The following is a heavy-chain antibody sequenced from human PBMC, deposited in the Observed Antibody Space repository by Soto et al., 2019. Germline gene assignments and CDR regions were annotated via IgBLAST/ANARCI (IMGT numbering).Heavy chain of an antibody. J-gene: IGHJ4*02. D-gene: IGHD3-9*01. V-gene: IGHV3-23*01. Sequence: SGGSLRLSCAASGFTFSSYAMSWVRQAPGKGLEWVSAISGSGGSTYYADSVKGRFTISRDNSKNTLYLQMNSLRAEDTAVYYCAKDDLSAAGYDILTGPNWGQGTLVTVSS. CDR2: ISGSGGST. CDR3: AKDDLSAAGYDILTGPN. CDR1: GFTFSSYA.